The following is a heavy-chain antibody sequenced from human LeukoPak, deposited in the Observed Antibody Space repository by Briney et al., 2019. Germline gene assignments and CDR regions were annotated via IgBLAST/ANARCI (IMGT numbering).Heavy chain of an antibody. Sequence: PGGSLRLSCAASGFIFKSYGMTWVRQVPGKGVEWVSSITGAGSSTKYADSVSGRFTVSRDNSKNTLSLQMTGLRAEDTAVYYCARKVAVAMDLDYWGQGTLVTVSS. V-gene: IGHV3-23*01. D-gene: IGHD5-18*01. CDR3: ARKVAVAMDLDY. CDR1: GFIFKSYG. J-gene: IGHJ4*02. CDR2: ITGAGSST.